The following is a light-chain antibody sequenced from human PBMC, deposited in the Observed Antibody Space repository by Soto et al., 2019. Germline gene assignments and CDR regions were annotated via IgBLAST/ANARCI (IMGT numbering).Light chain of an antibody. CDR3: SSYTTTGTQV. J-gene: IGLJ1*01. CDR1: TSDVGGFDY. Sequence: QSALTQPASVSGSPGQSITLSCSGTTSDVGGFDYVSWYQQHPGKVPKLMIFDVSNRPSGVSDRFSGSKSGNTASLTISGLQAEDEADYYWSSYTTTGTQVFGTGPKLTVL. V-gene: IGLV2-14*03. CDR2: DVS.